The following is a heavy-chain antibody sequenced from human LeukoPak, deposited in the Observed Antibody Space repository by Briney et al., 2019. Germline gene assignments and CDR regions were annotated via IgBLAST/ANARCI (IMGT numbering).Heavy chain of an antibody. J-gene: IGHJ4*02. V-gene: IGHV4-4*02. D-gene: IGHD1-26*01. CDR1: GGSISGTNW. Sequence: SGTLSLTCGVSGGSISGTNWWSWVRQPPGQGLEWIGEISLAGQTNYNPSLNGRVTMSLDKSSNQLSLHLTSVTAADTATYFCSRESGPFCPFGYWGQGTLVIVS. CDR2: ISLAGQT. CDR3: SRESGPFCPFGY.